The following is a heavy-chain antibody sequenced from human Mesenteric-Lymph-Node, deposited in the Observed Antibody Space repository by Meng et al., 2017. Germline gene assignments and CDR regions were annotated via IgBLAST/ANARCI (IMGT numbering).Heavy chain of an antibody. CDR1: GYTFTVYY. J-gene: IGHJ3*02. CDR2: INANSGGT. V-gene: IGHV1-8*03. D-gene: IGHD3-10*01. CDR3: ARFGELSPDAFDI. Sequence: ASVKVSCKASGYTFTVYYIHWVRQAPGQGLEWVGCINANSGGTGYGQKFQGRVTITRNTSISTAYMELSSLRSEDTAVYYCARFGELSPDAFDIWGQGTMVTVSS.